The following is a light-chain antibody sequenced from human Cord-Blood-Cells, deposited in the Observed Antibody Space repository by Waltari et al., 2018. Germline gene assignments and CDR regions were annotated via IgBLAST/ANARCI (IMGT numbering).Light chain of an antibody. CDR1: QSLLHSNGYNY. CDR2: LGS. CDR3: MQGLQTHIT. V-gene: IGKV2-28*01. Sequence: DIVMTQSPLSLPVTPGEPASISCRSSQSLLHSNGYNYLDWYLQKPAQSPQLLIYLGSNRASGVPDRFSGSGSGTDLTLKISRVEAGDVGVYYGMQGLQTHITFGQGTRLEIK. J-gene: IGKJ5*01.